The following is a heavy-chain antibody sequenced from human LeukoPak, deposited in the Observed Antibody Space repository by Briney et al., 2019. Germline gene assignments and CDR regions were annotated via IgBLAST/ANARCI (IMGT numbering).Heavy chain of an antibody. CDR3: AKDPNGDYVGAFDM. Sequence: GGSLRLSCAASGFTFSDYWMSWVRQAPGKGLEWVSSISGSGSSTYYADSVKGRFTFSRDNSKNTLYLQMNDLRAEDTAVYYCAKDPNGDYVGAFDMWGQGTMVTVSS. V-gene: IGHV3-23*01. D-gene: IGHD4-17*01. CDR1: GFTFSDYW. CDR2: ISGSGSST. J-gene: IGHJ3*02.